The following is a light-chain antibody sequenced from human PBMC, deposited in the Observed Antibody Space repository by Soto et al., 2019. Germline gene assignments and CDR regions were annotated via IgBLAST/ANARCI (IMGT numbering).Light chain of an antibody. CDR2: DAS. CDR3: QQYSSYSAWT. CDR1: QRINKW. V-gene: IGKV1-5*01. J-gene: IGKJ1*01. Sequence: DIQMTQSPSTLSASIGDRVTITCRASQRINKWLAWHQQKPGKAPKLLIYDASSLQSGVPPRFSGSGSGTEFTLTIRSLQPDDIATYYCQQYSSYSAWTFGEGTKVESK.